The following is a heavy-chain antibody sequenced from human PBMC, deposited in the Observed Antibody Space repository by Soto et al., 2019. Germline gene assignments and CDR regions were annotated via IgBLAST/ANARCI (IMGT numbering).Heavy chain of an antibody. CDR2: IYYSGST. CDR1: GGSISSSSYY. D-gene: IGHD7-27*01. V-gene: IGHV4-39*07. CDR3: ARGRTAISTEEGVFFDY. J-gene: IGHJ4*02. Sequence: SETLSLTCTVSGGSISSSSYYWGWIRQPPGKGLEWIGSIYYSGSTYYNPSLKSRVTISVDTSKNQFSLKLSSVTAADTAVYYCARGRTAISTEEGVFFDYWGQGTLVTVSS.